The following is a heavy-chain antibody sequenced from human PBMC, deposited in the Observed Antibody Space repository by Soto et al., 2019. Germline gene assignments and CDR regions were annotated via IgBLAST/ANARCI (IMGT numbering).Heavy chain of an antibody. CDR1: GGSISSYY. J-gene: IGHJ3*02. V-gene: IGHV4-59*01. D-gene: IGHD2-2*03. Sequence: PSETLSLTCTVSGGSISSYYWSWIRQPPGKGLEWIGYIYCSGSTNYNPSLKSRVTISVDTSKNQFSLKLSSVTAADTAVYYCARAGGYCSSTSCYAGGSFFDIWGQGTMVTVSS. CDR2: IYCSGST. CDR3: ARAGGYCSSTSCYAGGSFFDI.